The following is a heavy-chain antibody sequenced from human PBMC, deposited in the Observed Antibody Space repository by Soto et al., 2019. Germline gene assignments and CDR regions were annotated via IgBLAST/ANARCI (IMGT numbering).Heavy chain of an antibody. V-gene: IGHV1-18*01. CDR1: GYAFTSYG. CDR3: ARVGLNYYDSSGYPKVDYYYYYGLDV. Sequence: ASVKVSCKSSGYAFTSYGISWVRQAPGQGLEWMGWISAYNGNTNYAQKLQGRVTMTTDTSTSTAYMELRSLRSDDTAVYYCARVGLNYYDSSGYPKVDYYYYYGLDVWGQGTIFTVSS. D-gene: IGHD3-22*01. CDR2: ISAYNGNT. J-gene: IGHJ6*01.